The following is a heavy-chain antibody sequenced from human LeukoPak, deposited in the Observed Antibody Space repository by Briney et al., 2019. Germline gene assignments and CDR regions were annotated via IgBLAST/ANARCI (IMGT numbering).Heavy chain of an antibody. CDR1: GFTFSSYS. J-gene: IGHJ4*02. D-gene: IGHD5-18*01. Sequence: GGSLRLSCAASGFTFSSYSMNWVRQAPGKGLEWVSSISSSSSYIYYADSVKGRFTISRDNAKNSLYLQMNSLRAEDTAVYYCARVNLSGRGYSYGSLDYWGQGTLVTVSS. CDR2: ISSSSSYI. CDR3: ARVNLSGRGYSYGSLDY. V-gene: IGHV3-21*01.